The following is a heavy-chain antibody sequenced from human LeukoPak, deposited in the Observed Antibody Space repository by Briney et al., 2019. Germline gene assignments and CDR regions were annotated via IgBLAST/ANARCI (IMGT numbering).Heavy chain of an antibody. J-gene: IGHJ3*02. D-gene: IGHD3-16*01. CDR1: GFTSSSYS. Sequence: GGSLRLSCEASGFTSSSYSMNWVRQAPGKGLEWVSSISSSSSYIYYADSMKGRFTISGDNAKNSLYLQMNSLRVEDTAVYYCARDHDYKGRAFDIWGQGTMVTVSS. CDR2: ISSSSSYI. V-gene: IGHV3-21*01. CDR3: ARDHDYKGRAFDI.